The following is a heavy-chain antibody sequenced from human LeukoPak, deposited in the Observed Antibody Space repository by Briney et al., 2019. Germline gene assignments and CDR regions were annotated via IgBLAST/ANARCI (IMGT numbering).Heavy chain of an antibody. D-gene: IGHD1-26*01. V-gene: IGHV3-23*01. CDR2: ISGSGGST. CDR3: ATDGSYGGKRYYFDY. Sequence: QSGGSLRLSCAASGFTFSSYAMSWVRQAPGKGLEWVSAISGSGGSTYYADSVKGRFTISRDNSKNTLYLQMNSLRAEDTAVYYCATDGSYGGKRYYFDYWGQGTLVTVSS. CDR1: GFTFSSYA. J-gene: IGHJ4*02.